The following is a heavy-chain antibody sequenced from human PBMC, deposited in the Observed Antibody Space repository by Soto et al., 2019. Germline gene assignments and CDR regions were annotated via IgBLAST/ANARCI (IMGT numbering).Heavy chain of an antibody. J-gene: IGHJ4*02. CDR2: IGYRTTDT. CDR3: ARDDNYADNGLDH. Sequence: EVLLLQSGGGLAQPGESLTLSCATSGFILSRHAMSWVRQAPGKGLDWVSVIGYRTTDTYYADSVKGRFTISRDESKNTVYLQMNNLRAEDTAVYYCARDDNYADNGLDHWGQGILVTVSS. CDR1: GFILSRHA. D-gene: IGHD4-17*01. V-gene: IGHV3-23*01.